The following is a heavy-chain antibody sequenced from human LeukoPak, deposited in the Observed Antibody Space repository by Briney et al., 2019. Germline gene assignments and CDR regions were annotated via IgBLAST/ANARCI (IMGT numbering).Heavy chain of an antibody. D-gene: IGHD2-2*01. J-gene: IGHJ3*01. Sequence: GGSLRLSCAASGXTLKKYWMTWVRQAPGKGLESVGNIKPDGSEKFYLDSVKGRFTISRDNAKNSLYLQMNSLRVEDTAVYYCAGKYLAVLDVWGQGTMVAVSS. CDR2: IKPDGSEK. V-gene: IGHV3-7*04. CDR1: GXTLKKYW. CDR3: AGKYLAVLDV.